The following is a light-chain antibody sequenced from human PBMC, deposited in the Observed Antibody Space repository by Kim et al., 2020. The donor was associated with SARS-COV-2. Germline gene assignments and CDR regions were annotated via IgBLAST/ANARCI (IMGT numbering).Light chain of an antibody. Sequence: GQRVTISCSGSSSNIGSNTVNWYQQFPGTAPPLLIDTDDRRPSGVSDRVSCSKSGTSASLAISALRSEDEADYYCATWDDSLDVWMFGGVTQLTV. CDR1: SSNIGSNT. CDR2: TDD. J-gene: IGLJ3*02. V-gene: IGLV1-44*01. CDR3: ATWDDSLDVWM.